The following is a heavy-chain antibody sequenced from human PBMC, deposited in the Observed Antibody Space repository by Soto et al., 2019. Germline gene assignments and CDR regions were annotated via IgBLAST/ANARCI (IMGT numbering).Heavy chain of an antibody. CDR2: IYYSGST. D-gene: IGHD3-22*01. J-gene: IGHJ4*02. CDR1: GGSISSSSYY. Sequence: PSETLSLTCTVSGGSISSSSYYWGWIRQPPGKGLEWIGDIYYSGSTYYNPSLKSRVTISIDTSKNQFSLNLSSVTAADTAVYYCARHLGGTQTYYDDSIGYHHYYFDYWGQGTLVTVSS. CDR3: ARHLGGTQTYYDDSIGYHHYYFDY. V-gene: IGHV4-39*01.